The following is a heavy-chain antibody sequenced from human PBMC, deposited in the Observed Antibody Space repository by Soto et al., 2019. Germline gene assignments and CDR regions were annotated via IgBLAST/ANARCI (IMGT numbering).Heavy chain of an antibody. CDR2: ISGSGGST. V-gene: IGHV3-23*01. J-gene: IGHJ3*02. CDR1: GVSFFSHA. Sequence: GGAPGLSRAAPGVSFFSHALGWVPPGPGEGLEWVSAISGSGGSTYYADSVKGRFTISRDNSKNTLYLQMNSLRAEDTAVYYCAKDLRGYHPTDAFDIWGQGTMVTVSS. CDR3: AKDLRGYHPTDAFDI. D-gene: IGHD2-15*01.